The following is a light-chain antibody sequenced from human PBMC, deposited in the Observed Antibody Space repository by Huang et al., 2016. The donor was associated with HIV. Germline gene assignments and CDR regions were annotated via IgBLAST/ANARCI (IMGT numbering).Light chain of an antibody. J-gene: IGKJ4*01. V-gene: IGKV3-15*01. CDR3: QQYNNWPPA. Sequence: ETLMTHSPDTLSASPGERVTLSCWASQSVSTNLAWYQQTPGRAPRVLIYGASTRATGIPPRFSGSGSGTEFSLTISGLQSEDFVLYYCQQYNNWPPAFGGGTKVEI. CDR1: QSVSTN. CDR2: GAS.